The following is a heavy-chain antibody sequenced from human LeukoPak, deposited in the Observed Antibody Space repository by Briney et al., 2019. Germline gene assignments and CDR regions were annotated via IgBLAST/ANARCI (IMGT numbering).Heavy chain of an antibody. V-gene: IGHV3-21*01. D-gene: IGHD5-18*01. CDR1: GFTFSSYS. CDR2: ISSSSSYI. Sequence: PGGSLRLSCAASGFTFSSYSMNWVRQAPGKRLEWVSSISSSSSYIYYADSVKGRFTISRDNAKNSLYLQMNSLRAEDTAVYYCASGSYGSIDYWGQGTLVTVSS. CDR3: ASGSYGSIDY. J-gene: IGHJ4*02.